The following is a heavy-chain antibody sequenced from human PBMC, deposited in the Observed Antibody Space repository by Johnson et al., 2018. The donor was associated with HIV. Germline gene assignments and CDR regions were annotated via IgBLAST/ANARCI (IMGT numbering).Heavy chain of an antibody. J-gene: IGHJ3*01. D-gene: IGHD1-26*01. CDR3: AKDLVWNSGSYWDAFDV. V-gene: IGHV3-30*02. Sequence: VKGRFTVSRDNSKNTLYLHMNSLKPEDTAVYYCAKDLVWNSGSYWDAFDVWGQGTMVTVSS.